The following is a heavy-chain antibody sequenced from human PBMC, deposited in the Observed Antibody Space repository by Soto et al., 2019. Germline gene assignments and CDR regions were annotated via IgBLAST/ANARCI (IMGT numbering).Heavy chain of an antibody. CDR3: ARLYHTVTTEGTDPFDI. D-gene: IGHD4-17*01. V-gene: IGHV5-51*01. CDR2: IYPGDSDT. CDR1: GYSFTSYW. Sequence: LGESLKISCKGSGYSFTSYWIGWVRQMPGKGLEWMGIIYPGDSDTRYSPSFQGQVTISADKSISTAYLQWSSLKASDTAMYYWARLYHTVTTEGTDPFDIWGQGTMVTVSS. J-gene: IGHJ3*02.